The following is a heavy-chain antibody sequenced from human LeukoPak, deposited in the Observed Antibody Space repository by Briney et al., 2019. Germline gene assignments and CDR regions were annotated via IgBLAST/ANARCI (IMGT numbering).Heavy chain of an antibody. CDR3: AKNYYDSSGYYCFDY. Sequence: GGSLRLSCAASGFTFSSYGMHWVRQAPGKGLEWVAVIWYDGSNKYYADSVKGRFTISRDNSKNTLYLQMNSLRAGDTAVYYCAKNYYDSSGYYCFDYWGQETLVTVSS. V-gene: IGHV3-33*06. CDR2: IWYDGSNK. J-gene: IGHJ4*02. CDR1: GFTFSSYG. D-gene: IGHD3-22*01.